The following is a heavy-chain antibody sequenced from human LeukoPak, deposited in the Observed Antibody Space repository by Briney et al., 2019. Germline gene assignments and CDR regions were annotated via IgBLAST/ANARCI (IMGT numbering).Heavy chain of an antibody. J-gene: IGHJ4*02. Sequence: GSLRLSCAASGFTFSNNAMSWVRQAPGKGLEWVSAISGSGGSTYYADSVKGRFSISRDNSRNTLYLQMNSLRAGDTAVYYCAKDPQGDWGQGTLVTVSS. D-gene: IGHD3-16*01. CDR2: ISGSGGST. V-gene: IGHV3-23*01. CDR3: AKDPQGD. CDR1: GFTFSNNA.